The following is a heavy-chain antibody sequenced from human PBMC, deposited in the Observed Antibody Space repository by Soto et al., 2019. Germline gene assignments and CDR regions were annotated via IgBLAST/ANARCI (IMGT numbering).Heavy chain of an antibody. CDR3: ARGYCSVGSCFTCWHFDL. CDR1: GYSFDTFG. CDR2: ISIEKGDT. Sequence: QVPVVQSGAEVKKPGASVKVACKASGYSFDTFGMSWVRQAPGQGLEWMGWISIEKGDTNSAQKFQDRVTMATDTSTGTAYMELRSLTSDGTAVYYCARGYCSVGSCFTCWHFDLWGRGTLVTVSS. D-gene: IGHD2-15*01. J-gene: IGHJ2*01. V-gene: IGHV1-18*01.